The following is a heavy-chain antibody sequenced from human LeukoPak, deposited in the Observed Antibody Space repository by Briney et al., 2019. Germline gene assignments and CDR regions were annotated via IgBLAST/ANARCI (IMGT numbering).Heavy chain of an antibody. D-gene: IGHD3-3*01. V-gene: IGHV3-23*01. J-gene: IGHJ6*02. CDR1: GFTFSIYG. Sequence: GGSLRLSCAASGFTFSIYGMTWVRQAPGKGLEWVSTINSGGGTYYADSVKGRFTISRDNSKNTLDLQMNSLRAEDTAVYYCAKAGDFWSGYYYYYYGVDVWGQGTTVTVSS. CDR3: AKAGDFWSGYYYYYYGVDV. CDR2: INSGGGT.